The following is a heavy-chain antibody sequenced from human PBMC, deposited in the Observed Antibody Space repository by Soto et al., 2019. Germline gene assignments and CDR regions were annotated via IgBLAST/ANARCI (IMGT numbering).Heavy chain of an antibody. CDR1: GFTVPNNY. CDR2: LYSGGSS. CDR3: AREIGRGAAQTNYMDV. D-gene: IGHD6-6*01. V-gene: IGHV3-66*01. Sequence: GGSLRPSCAASGFTVPNNYISWVRPAPGKGLEWVGTLYSGGSSFYADAVKGRFTMSRDNSKNTVYFQMTNLRVGDTAVYFCAREIGRGAAQTNYMDVWGKGTTVTVS. J-gene: IGHJ6*03.